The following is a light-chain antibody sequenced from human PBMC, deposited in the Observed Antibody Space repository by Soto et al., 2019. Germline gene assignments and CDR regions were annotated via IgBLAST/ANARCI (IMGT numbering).Light chain of an antibody. CDR1: QSISSW. J-gene: IGKJ3*01. CDR3: QHPAFT. CDR2: KAS. Sequence: DIQMTQSPSTLSASVGDRVTITCRASQSISSWLAWYQQKPGKAPKLLIYKASSLESGVPSRFSGSGSGTEFTLTISSLQPDDFATYYCQHPAFTFGPGTKVDIK. V-gene: IGKV1-5*03.